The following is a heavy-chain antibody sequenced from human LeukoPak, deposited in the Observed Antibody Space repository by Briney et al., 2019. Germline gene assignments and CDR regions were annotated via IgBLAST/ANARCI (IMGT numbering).Heavy chain of an antibody. CDR1: GGSISSYY. D-gene: IGHD2-2*02. Sequence: SETLSLTCTVSGGSISSYYWSWIRQPAGKGLEWIGRIYTSGSTNYNPSLKSRVIMSVDTSKNQFSLKLSSVTAADTAVYYCARDQKGYCSSTSCYKYNWFDPWGQGTLVTVSS. V-gene: IGHV4-4*07. CDR3: ARDQKGYCSSTSCYKYNWFDP. CDR2: IYTSGST. J-gene: IGHJ5*02.